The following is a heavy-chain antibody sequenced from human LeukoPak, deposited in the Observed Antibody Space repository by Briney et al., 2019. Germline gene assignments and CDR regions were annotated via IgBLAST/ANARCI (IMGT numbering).Heavy chain of an antibody. J-gene: IGHJ5*02. D-gene: IGHD3-10*01. CDR2: ISGSGGST. V-gene: IGHV3-23*01. CDR3: AKRAYGSGSYSPNNWFDP. Sequence: GGSLRLSCAVSGFTFEDYGMSWVRQAPGKGLEWVSAISGSGGSTYYADSVKGRFAISRDNSKNTLYLQMNSLRAEDTAVYYCAKRAYGSGSYSPNNWFDPWGQGTLVTVSS. CDR1: GFTFEDYG.